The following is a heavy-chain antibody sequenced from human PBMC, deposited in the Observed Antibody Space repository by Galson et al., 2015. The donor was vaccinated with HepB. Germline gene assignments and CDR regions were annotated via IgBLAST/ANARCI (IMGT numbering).Heavy chain of an antibody. J-gene: IGHJ6*02. V-gene: IGHV7-4-1*02. CDR2: INNNTGNP. D-gene: IGHD2-15*01. Sequence: SVKVSCKASGYTFTSYAMNWVRQAPGQGLEWMGCINNNTGNPTYAHGFTGRFVFSLDTSNSTLYLQISSLKAEDTAVYYCATGYCSGGSCYSGANYYYGMDVWGQGTTVTVSS. CDR1: GYTFTSYA. CDR3: ATGYCSGGSCYSGANYYYGMDV.